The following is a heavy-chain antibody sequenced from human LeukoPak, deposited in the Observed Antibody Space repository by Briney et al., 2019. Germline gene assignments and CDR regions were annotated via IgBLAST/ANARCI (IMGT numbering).Heavy chain of an antibody. CDR2: IYYSGST. V-gene: IGHV4-39*07. J-gene: IGHJ4*02. D-gene: IGHD1-26*01. CDR3: ARGLWELQKPNYFDY. CDR1: GGSMYSSTYY. Sequence: SETLSLTCSVSGGSMYSSTYYWGWIRQPPGKGLEWIGTIYYSGSTYYNPSLKSRVTISVDTSKNQFSLKLSSVTAADTAVYYCARGLWELQKPNYFDYWGQGTLVTVSS.